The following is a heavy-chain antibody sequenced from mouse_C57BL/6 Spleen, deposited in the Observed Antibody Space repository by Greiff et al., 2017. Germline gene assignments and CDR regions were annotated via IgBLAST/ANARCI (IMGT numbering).Heavy chain of an antibody. V-gene: IGHV1-18*01. CDR3: ARSYYSKSPIAMDY. J-gene: IGHJ4*01. CDR1: GYTFTDYN. CDR2: INPNNGGT. Sequence: EVQLQQSGPELVKPGASVKIPCKASGYTFTDYNMDWVKQSHGKSLEWIGDINPNNGGTIYNQKFKGKATLTVDKSSSTAYMELRSLTSEDTAVYYCARSYYSKSPIAMDYWGQGTSVTVSS. D-gene: IGHD2-5*01.